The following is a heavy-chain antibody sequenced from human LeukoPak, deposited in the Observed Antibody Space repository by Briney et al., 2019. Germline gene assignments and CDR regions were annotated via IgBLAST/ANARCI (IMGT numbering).Heavy chain of an antibody. V-gene: IGHV4-59*01. CDR3: ARATVVTPGYYYYYMDV. J-gene: IGHJ6*03. CDR2: IYYSGST. Sequence: SETLSLTCTVSGDSINSYYWSWIRQPPGKGLEWIGYIYYSGSTNYNPSLKSRVTISVDTSKNQFSLKLSSVTAADTAVYYCARATVVTPGYYYYYMDVWGKGTTVTVSS. CDR1: GDSINSYY. D-gene: IGHD4-23*01.